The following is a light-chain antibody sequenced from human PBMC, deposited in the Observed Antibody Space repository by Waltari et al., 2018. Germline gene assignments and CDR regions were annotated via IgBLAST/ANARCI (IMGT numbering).Light chain of an antibody. Sequence: DIQMKQSPSSLSASVGDTVTITCRASQAISNHLAWYQQRPGKPPKLLMYAASSLPSGVPSRFSGSQSGTDFSLTINNLQPEDVATYYCQKYYSAPFTFGPGTKVDLK. V-gene: IGKV1-27*01. CDR1: QAISNH. CDR3: QKYYSAPFT. J-gene: IGKJ3*01. CDR2: AAS.